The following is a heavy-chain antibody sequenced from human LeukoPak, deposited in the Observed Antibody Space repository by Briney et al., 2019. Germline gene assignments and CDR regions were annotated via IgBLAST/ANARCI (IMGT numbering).Heavy chain of an antibody. J-gene: IGHJ4*02. D-gene: IGHD6-6*01. V-gene: IGHV4-34*01. CDR1: GGSFSGYY. CDR2: INHSGST. CDR3: ARGGGIGSSPLDFDY. Sequence: PSETLSLTCAVYGGSFSGYYWSWIRQPPGKGLEWIGEINHSGSTNYNPSLKSRVTISVDTSKNQFSLKLTSVTAADTALYYCARGGGIGSSPLDFDYWGQGTLVTVSS.